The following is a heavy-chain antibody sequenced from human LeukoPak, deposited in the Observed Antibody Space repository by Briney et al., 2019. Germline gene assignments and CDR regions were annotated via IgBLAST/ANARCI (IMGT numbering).Heavy chain of an antibody. V-gene: IGHV3-23*01. Sequence: PGGSLRLSCAASGFTFSSYAMSWVRQAPGKGLEWVSAISGSGGSTYYADSVKGRFTISRDNSKNTLYLQMNSLRAEDTAVYYCAKMTTVVMAGPERYWGQGTTVTVSS. CDR3: AKMTTVVMAGPERY. D-gene: IGHD4-23*01. J-gene: IGHJ4*02. CDR2: ISGSGGST. CDR1: GFTFSSYA.